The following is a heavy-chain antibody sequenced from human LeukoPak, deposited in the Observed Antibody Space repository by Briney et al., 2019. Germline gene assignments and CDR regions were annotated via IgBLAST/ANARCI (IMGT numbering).Heavy chain of an antibody. CDR2: ISSSSSYI. CDR1: RFTFSSYA. CDR3: AELGITMIGGV. V-gene: IGHV3-21*01. Sequence: GGSLRLSCAASRFTFSSYAMSWVRQAPGKGLEWVSSISSSSSYIYYADSVKGRFTISRDNAKNSLYLQMNSLRAEDTAVYYCAELGITMIGGVWGKGTTVTIPS. J-gene: IGHJ6*04. D-gene: IGHD3-10*02.